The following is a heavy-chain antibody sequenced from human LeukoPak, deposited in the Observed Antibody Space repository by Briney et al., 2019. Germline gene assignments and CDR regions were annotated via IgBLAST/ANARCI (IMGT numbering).Heavy chain of an antibody. J-gene: IGHJ4*02. Sequence: PGASVKVSCKASGYTFTSYGISWVRQAPGQGLEWMGWISAYNGNTNYAQKLQGRVTMTTDTSTSTAYMELRSLRSDDTAVYYCARDPLAYCGGDCYHRFFDYWGQGTLVTVSS. D-gene: IGHD2-21*02. CDR3: ARDPLAYCGGDCYHRFFDY. CDR2: ISAYNGNT. CDR1: GYTFTSYG. V-gene: IGHV1-18*01.